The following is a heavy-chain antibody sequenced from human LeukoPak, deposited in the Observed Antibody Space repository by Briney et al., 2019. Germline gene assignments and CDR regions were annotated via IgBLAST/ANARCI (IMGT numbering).Heavy chain of an antibody. CDR1: GYTFTSYG. V-gene: IGHV1-18*01. J-gene: IGHJ4*02. Sequence: ASVKVSCKASGYTFTSYGISWVRQARGQGLEYMGWISPYNGDTNYPQKLQGRVTMTTDRSTSTAYMDLMSLRSDDTAVYYCARTGPYSDVYYLDYWGQGTLVTVSS. CDR3: ARTGPYSDVYYLDY. D-gene: IGHD4-17*01. CDR2: ISPYNGDT.